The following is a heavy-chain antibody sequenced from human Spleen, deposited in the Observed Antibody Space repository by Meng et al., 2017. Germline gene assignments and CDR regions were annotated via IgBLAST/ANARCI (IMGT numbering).Heavy chain of an antibody. D-gene: IGHD3-10*01. CDR2: LGAHPGDT. CDR3: AKGTPGRSYCDY. V-gene: IGHV1-18*01. Sequence: QLLQSGPEVKQPGASLKVSCKASGYTFIGYGVCWVRQAPGQGLEWMAWLGAHPGDTSFAPKFLGRVTVTADTATATAYMELRSLRSDDTAVYYCAKGTPGRSYCDYWGQGTLVTVSS. CDR1: GYTFIGYG. J-gene: IGHJ4*02.